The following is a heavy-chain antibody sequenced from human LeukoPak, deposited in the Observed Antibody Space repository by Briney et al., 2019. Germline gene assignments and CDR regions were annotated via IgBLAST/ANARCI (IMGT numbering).Heavy chain of an antibody. Sequence: PSETLSLTCAVSGDSIGSSSDYWGWVRQPPGKGLEWIGSFHYGGSTYYNPSLKSRVTISVDTSKNQFSLELSSVTASDTAIYYCTRLDYWGQGTLVTVSS. CDR1: GDSIGSSSDY. CDR2: FHYGGST. V-gene: IGHV4-39*01. CDR3: TRLDY. J-gene: IGHJ4*02.